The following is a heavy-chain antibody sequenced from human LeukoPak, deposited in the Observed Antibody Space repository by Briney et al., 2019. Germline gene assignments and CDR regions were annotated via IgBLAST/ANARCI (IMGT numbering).Heavy chain of an antibody. Sequence: GESLKISCKGSGYSFTSYWIGWVRQMPGKGLEWMGIIYPSDSVTRYSPSFQGQVTISADKSISTAYLQWSSLKASDTAMYYCARMGTYSSSPAEYFQHWGQGTLVTVSS. D-gene: IGHD6-6*01. V-gene: IGHV5-51*01. CDR1: GYSFTSYW. J-gene: IGHJ1*01. CDR3: ARMGTYSSSPAEYFQH. CDR2: IYPSDSVT.